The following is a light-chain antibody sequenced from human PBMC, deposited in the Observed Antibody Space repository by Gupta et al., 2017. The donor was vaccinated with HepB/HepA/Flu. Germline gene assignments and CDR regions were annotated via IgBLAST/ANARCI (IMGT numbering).Light chain of an antibody. CDR3: QSYDSSLSGYV. CDR2: GNS. CDR1: SSNIGGNYD. Sequence: QSVLTQPPSVSGAPGQRVAISCPGRSSNIGGNYDVHWYQQLPGTAPKLLIYGNSNRPSGVPDRFSGSKSGTSASLAITGLQAEDEADYYCQSYDSSLSGYVFGTGTKVTVL. J-gene: IGLJ1*01. V-gene: IGLV1-40*01.